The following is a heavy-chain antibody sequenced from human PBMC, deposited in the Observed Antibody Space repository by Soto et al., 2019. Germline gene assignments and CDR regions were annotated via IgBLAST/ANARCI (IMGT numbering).Heavy chain of an antibody. J-gene: IGHJ6*03. CDR3: ARRYCSGGSCYSYYYYMDV. CDR1: GFTFSSYG. Sequence: GGSLRLSCAASGFTFSSYGMYWVRQAPGKGLEWVAVIWYDGSNKYYADSVKGRFTISRDNSKNTLYLQMNSLRAEDTAVYYSARRYCSGGSCYSYYYYMDVWGKGTTVTVSS. CDR2: IWYDGSNK. D-gene: IGHD2-15*01. V-gene: IGHV3-33*01.